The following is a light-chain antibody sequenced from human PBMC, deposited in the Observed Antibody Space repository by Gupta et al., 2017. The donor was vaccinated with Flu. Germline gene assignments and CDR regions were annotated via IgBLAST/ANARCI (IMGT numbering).Light chain of an antibody. CDR2: AAS. J-gene: IGKJ2*01. Sequence: AIRITQSPSSLSASTGDRVTITCRAGQGISSYLAWYQQKPGKAPKLLIYAASTLQSGVPSRFSGSGSGTDFTLTISCLQSEDFATYYCQQYYSYPQTFGQGTRLKIK. CDR3: QQYYSYPQT. V-gene: IGKV1-8*01. CDR1: QGISSY.